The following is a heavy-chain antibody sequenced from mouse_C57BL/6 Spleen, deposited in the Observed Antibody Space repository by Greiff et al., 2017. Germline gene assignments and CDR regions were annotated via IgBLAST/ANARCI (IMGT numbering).Heavy chain of an antibody. CDR2: ISSGGSYT. CDR3: ARHVWGYDDLYYAMDY. V-gene: IGHV5-6*01. Sequence: EVKLVESGGDLVKPGGSLKLSCAASGFTFSSYGMSWVRQTPDKRLEWVATISSGGSYTYYPDSVKGRFTISRDNAKNTLYLQMSSLKSEDTAMYYCARHVWGYDDLYYAMDYWGQGTSVTVSS. J-gene: IGHJ4*01. D-gene: IGHD2-2*01. CDR1: GFTFSSYG.